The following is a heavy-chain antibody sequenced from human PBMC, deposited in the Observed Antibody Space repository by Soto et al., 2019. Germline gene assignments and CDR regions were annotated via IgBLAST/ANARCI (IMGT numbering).Heavy chain of an antibody. J-gene: IGHJ4*02. Sequence: GGSLRLSCAASGFTFRSYEMNWVRQAPGKGLEWVSYISSSGSTIYYADSVKGRFTISRDNAKNSLYLQMNSLRAEDTAVYYCAREENDYYDSSGYVWGQGTLVTVSS. D-gene: IGHD3-22*01. CDR2: ISSSGSTI. CDR3: AREENDYYDSSGYV. V-gene: IGHV3-48*03. CDR1: GFTFRSYE.